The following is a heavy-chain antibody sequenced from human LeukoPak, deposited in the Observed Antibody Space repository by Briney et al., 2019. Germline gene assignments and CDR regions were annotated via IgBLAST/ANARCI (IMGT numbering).Heavy chain of an antibody. D-gene: IGHD5-24*01. Sequence: PGGSLRLSCEASGFTFSNYYMSWIRQAPGKGLEWVSHIKGNGATTYYADSVRGRFTISRDNAKNSLFLQMNSLRVDDTATYYCARAGEMRYMGVWGKGTAVAVS. CDR3: ARAGEMRYMGV. J-gene: IGHJ6*03. V-gene: IGHV3-11*01. CDR1: GFTFSNYY. CDR2: IKGNGATT.